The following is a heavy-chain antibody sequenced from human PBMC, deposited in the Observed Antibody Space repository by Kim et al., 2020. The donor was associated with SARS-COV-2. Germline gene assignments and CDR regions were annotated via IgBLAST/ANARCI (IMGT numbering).Heavy chain of an antibody. Sequence: GGSLRLSCTTSEFTFTGYAMSWVRQAPGKGLEWVSSIDGSDGTTYYVDSVKGRFTISRDNSKNTLYLQMSNLRADDTAVYYCMKGGWGWIWDLWGQGTLV. CDR3: MKGGWGWIWDL. J-gene: IGHJ5*02. D-gene: IGHD2-2*03. V-gene: IGHV3-23*01. CDR1: EFTFTGYA. CDR2: IDGSDGTT.